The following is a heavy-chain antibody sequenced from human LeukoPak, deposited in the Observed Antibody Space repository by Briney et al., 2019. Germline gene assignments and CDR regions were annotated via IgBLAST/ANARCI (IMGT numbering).Heavy chain of an antibody. Sequence: GGSLRLSCAASGFTFDDYAMHWVRQAPGKGLEWVSGISWNSGSIGYADSVKGRSTISRDNAKNSLYLQMSSLRAEDTALYYCAKVYGGYSYGLDYWGQGTLVTVSS. D-gene: IGHD5-18*01. CDR1: GFTFDDYA. J-gene: IGHJ4*02. CDR3: AKVYGGYSYGLDY. CDR2: ISWNSGSI. V-gene: IGHV3-9*01.